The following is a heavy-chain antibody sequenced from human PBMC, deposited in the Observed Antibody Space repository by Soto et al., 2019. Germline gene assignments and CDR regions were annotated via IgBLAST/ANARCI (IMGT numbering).Heavy chain of an antibody. CDR1: GFTFSSYA. CDR2: ISYDGSNK. D-gene: IGHD6-19*01. V-gene: IGHV3-30-3*01. Sequence: PGGSLRLSCAASGFTFSSYAMHWVRQAPGKGLEWVAVISYDGSNKYYADSVKGRITNSRDNSKNTLYLQMNSLRAEDTDVYYCAKVARYSSGPYYFDYWGQGTLVTVSS. CDR3: AKVARYSSGPYYFDY. J-gene: IGHJ4*02.